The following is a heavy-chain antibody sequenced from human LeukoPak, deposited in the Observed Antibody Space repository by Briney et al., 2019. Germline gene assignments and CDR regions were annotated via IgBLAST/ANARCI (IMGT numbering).Heavy chain of an antibody. CDR3: ARGNTRRNYYDSSGKFDY. D-gene: IGHD3-22*01. CDR1: GGSFSGYY. V-gene: IGHV4-34*01. J-gene: IGHJ4*02. CDR2: INHSGST. Sequence: SETLSLTCAVYGGSFSGYYWSWIRQPPGKGLEWIGEINHSGSTNYTPSLKSRVTISVDTSKNQFSLKLSSVTAADTAVYYCARGNTRRNYYDSSGKFDYWGQGTLVTVSS.